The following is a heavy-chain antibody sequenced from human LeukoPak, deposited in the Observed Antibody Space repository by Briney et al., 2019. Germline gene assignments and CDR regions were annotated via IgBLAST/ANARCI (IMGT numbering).Heavy chain of an antibody. Sequence: SETLSLTCTVSGGSISSSSYYWGWIRQPPGKGLEWIGSIYYSGSTYYNPSLKSRVTISVDTSKNQFSLKLSPVTAADTAVYYCASLPTVAGTPFDYWGQGTLVTVSS. CDR3: ASLPTVAGTPFDY. D-gene: IGHD6-19*01. V-gene: IGHV4-39*01. CDR1: GGSISSSSYY. J-gene: IGHJ4*02. CDR2: IYYSGST.